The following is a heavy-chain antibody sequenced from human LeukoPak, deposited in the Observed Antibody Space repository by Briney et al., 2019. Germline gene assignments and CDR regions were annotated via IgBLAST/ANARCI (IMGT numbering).Heavy chain of an antibody. Sequence: AASVKVSCKVSGYTLTELSMHWVRQAPGKGLEWMGWISAYNGNTKYPQKLQGRVTMTTDTSTSTAYMELRSLRSDDTAVYYCARGPIIDIVIVPAADDYYYMDVWGKGTTVTVSS. CDR3: ARGPIIDIVIVPAADDYYYMDV. V-gene: IGHV1-18*01. CDR1: GYTLTELS. CDR2: ISAYNGNT. D-gene: IGHD2-2*01. J-gene: IGHJ6*03.